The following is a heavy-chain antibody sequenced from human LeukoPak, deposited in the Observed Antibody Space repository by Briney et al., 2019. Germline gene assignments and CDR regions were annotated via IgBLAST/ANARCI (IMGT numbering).Heavy chain of an antibody. CDR1: GFTVSSNY. CDR2: IYSGGST. J-gene: IGHJ3*02. V-gene: IGHV3-66*01. CDR3: ARLRGPAPIDAFDI. D-gene: IGHD2-15*01. Sequence: PGGSLRLSCAASGFTVSSNYMSWVRQAPGKGLEWVSVIYSGGSTYYADSVKGRFTISRDNSKNTLYLQMNSLRAEDTAVYYCARLRGPAPIDAFDIWGQGTMVTVSS.